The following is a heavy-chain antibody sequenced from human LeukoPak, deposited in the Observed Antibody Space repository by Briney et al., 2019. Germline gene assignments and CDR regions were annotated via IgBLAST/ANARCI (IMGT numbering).Heavy chain of an antibody. CDR2: IYSGGSP. D-gene: IGHD1-26*01. CDR3: ARELRSPGAFDI. V-gene: IGHV3-53*01. Sequence: GGSLRLSCAASGFTVSSNYMSWVRQAPGKGLEWVSVIYSGGSPYYADSVKGRFTISRDNSKNTLYLQMNSLRAEDTAVYYCARELRSPGAFDIWGQGTMVTVSS. CDR1: GFTVSSNY. J-gene: IGHJ3*02.